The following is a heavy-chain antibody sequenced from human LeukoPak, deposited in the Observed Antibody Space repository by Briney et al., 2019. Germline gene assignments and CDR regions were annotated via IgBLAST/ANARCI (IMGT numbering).Heavy chain of an antibody. CDR3: ARDPLWYSHDTSGYLVYFDY. J-gene: IGHJ4*02. CDR2: MNPNSANT. V-gene: IGHV1-8*01. Sequence: ASVKVSCKTSGYPFTTYDIHWVRQATGQGLEWMGWMNPNSANTGYAQKFQGRVAMTTDTSTSTAFMELRSLRSDDSAVYYCARDPLWYSHDTSGYLVYFDYWGQGSLVTVSA. CDR1: GYPFTTYD. D-gene: IGHD3-22*01.